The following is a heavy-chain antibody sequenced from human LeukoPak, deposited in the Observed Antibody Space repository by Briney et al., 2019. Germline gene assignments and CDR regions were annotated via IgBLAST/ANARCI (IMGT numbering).Heavy chain of an antibody. Sequence: GRSLRLSCAASGFTFSSYAMHWVRQAPGKGLEWVAVISYDGSNKYYADSVKGRFTISRDNSKNTLYLQMNSLRAEDTAVYYCATNSEGYFDYWGPGTLVTVSS. CDR2: ISYDGSNK. V-gene: IGHV3-30*04. J-gene: IGHJ4*02. CDR3: ATNSEGYFDY. D-gene: IGHD2/OR15-2a*01. CDR1: GFTFSSYA.